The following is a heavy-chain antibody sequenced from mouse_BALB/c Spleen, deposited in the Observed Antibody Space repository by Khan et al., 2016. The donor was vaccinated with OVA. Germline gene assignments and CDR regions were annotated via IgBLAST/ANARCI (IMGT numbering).Heavy chain of an antibody. CDR2: INPSTGYT. D-gene: IGHD1-1*01. Sequence: VQLKQSGADLAKPGASVKMSCKASGYTFINYWILWVKQRPGQGLEWIGYINPSTGYTEYNQNFKDKATLTADKSSSTAYMQLSSLTSEDSAVYYCARRGLRWDFDYWGQGTTLTVSS. CDR3: ARRGLRWDFDY. V-gene: IGHV1-7*01. CDR1: GYTFINYW. J-gene: IGHJ2*01.